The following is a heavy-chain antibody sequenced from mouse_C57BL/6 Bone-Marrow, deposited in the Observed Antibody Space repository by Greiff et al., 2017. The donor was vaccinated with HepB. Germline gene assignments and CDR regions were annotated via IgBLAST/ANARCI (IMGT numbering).Heavy chain of an antibody. CDR2: IDPETGGT. CDR3: TTHPACYFEY. J-gene: IGHJ2*01. V-gene: IGHV1-15*01. CDR1: GYTFSDYE. Sequence: SGAELVRPGASVTLSCKASGYTFSDYEMHWVKQTPVHGLEWIVAIDPETGGTAYNQKFKGKAILTADKSSSTAYMELRSLTSVDSAVFYCTTHPACYFEYWCQGTTPTVCS.